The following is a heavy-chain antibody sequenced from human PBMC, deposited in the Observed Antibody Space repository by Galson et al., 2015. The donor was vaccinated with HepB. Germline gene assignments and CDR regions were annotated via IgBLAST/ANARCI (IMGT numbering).Heavy chain of an antibody. CDR2: ISNDGTNK. J-gene: IGHJ5*02. V-gene: IGHV3-30*04. CDR1: GFSFSAYA. CDR3: AREEYGGGWYGSVMGNWFDP. Sequence: SLRLSCAASGFSFSAYALHWVRQAPGRGLEWVAGISNDGTNKYYADSVKGRFTISRANSRNTIYLHMNSLRVEDTAIYYCAREEYGGGWYGSVMGNWFDPWGQGTLVTVSS. D-gene: IGHD6-19*01.